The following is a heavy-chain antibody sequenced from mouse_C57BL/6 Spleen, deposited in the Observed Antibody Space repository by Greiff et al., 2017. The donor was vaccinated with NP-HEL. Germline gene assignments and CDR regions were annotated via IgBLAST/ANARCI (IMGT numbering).Heavy chain of an antibody. D-gene: IGHD2-4*01. J-gene: IGHJ4*01. CDR1: GYTFTDYE. CDR3: TREDYGIYAMDY. CDR2: IDPETGGT. Sequence: ESGAELVRPGASVTLSCKASGYTFTDYEMHWVKQTPVHGLEWIGAIDPETGGTAYNQKFKGKAILTADKSSSTAYMELRSLTSEDSAVYYCTREDYGIYAMDYWGQGTSVTVSS. V-gene: IGHV1-15*01.